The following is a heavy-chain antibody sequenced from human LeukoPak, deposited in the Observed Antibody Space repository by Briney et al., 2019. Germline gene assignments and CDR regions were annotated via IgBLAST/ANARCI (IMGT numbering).Heavy chain of an antibody. V-gene: IGHV4-39*07. J-gene: IGHJ6*03. CDR2: IYYSGST. CDR1: GVSISSSSYY. CDR3: ARGPAYSGSYFYYYYYYMDV. D-gene: IGHD1-26*01. Sequence: SETLSLTCTVSGVSISSSSYYWGCIRQPPGKGLEWIGSIYYSGSTYYNPSLKTRVTISVDTSKYQFSLKLSTVTAAVTAVYYCARGPAYSGSYFYYYYYYMDVWGKGTTVTVSS.